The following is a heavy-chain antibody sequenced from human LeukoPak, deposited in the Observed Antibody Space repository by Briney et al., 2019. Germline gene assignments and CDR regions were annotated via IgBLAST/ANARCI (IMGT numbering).Heavy chain of an antibody. J-gene: IGHJ6*03. V-gene: IGHV4-34*01. CDR3: AGVTLFLFYYMDV. Sequence: SETLSLTCGVSGGSFSGYYWSWIRQPPGKGLEWMGEINHSGSTKYNPSLKSRVTILVDPSTNQFSLKLSSVTAAETVVYYCAGVTLFLFYYMDVWGKGTTVTVSS. CDR2: INHSGST. CDR1: GGSFSGYY. D-gene: IGHD4-23*01.